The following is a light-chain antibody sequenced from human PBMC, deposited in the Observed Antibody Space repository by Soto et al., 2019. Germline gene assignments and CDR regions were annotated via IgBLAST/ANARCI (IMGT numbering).Light chain of an antibody. CDR1: QSISSW. CDR2: KAS. V-gene: IGKV1-5*03. CDR3: QQYNSYPYT. Sequence: DIQMTQSPSTLSASVGDRVTITCRASQSISSWLAWYQQKPGKAPKLLIYKASSLESGVTSRFSGSGSRTEFTITISNLQPDDFATYYCQQYNSYPYTFGQGTKLEIK. J-gene: IGKJ2*01.